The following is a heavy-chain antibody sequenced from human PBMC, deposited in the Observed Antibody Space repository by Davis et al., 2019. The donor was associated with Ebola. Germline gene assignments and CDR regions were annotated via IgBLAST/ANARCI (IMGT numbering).Heavy chain of an antibody. D-gene: IGHD3-10*01. CDR1: VITFSSYA. CDR3: ARDRGTVNSYYFDY. J-gene: IGHJ4*02. V-gene: IGHV3-23*01. Sequence: GGSLRLSCTDSVITFSSYAMTWLRQAPGKGLEWVSAISGSGGSTYYADSVKGRFTISRDNSKKTLYLQMNSLRAEDTAVYYCARDRGTVNSYYFDYWGQGTLVTVSS. CDR2: ISGSGGST.